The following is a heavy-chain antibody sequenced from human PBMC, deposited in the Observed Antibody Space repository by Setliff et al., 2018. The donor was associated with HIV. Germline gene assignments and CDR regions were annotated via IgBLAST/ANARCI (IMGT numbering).Heavy chain of an antibody. D-gene: IGHD6-6*01. CDR2: INAGNGNT. V-gene: IGHV1-3*01. CDR1: GYMFTNYA. CDR3: ARGFSVYSSSDPLLNWFDP. Sequence: ASVKVSCKASGYMFTNYAMHWVRQAPGQRLEWMGWINAGNGNTKYSQKFQGRVTITRDTSATTAYMELSSLRSEGTAVYYCARGFSVYSSSDPLLNWFDPWGQGTPVTVSS. J-gene: IGHJ5*02.